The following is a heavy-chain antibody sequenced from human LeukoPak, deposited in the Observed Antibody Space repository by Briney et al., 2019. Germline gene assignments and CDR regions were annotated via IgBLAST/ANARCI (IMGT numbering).Heavy chain of an antibody. J-gene: IGHJ3*02. D-gene: IGHD2-21*01. CDR1: GFDFSTYW. Sequence: VQPGGSLRLSCAVSGFDFSTYWMTWVRQAPGKGLEWVANIKRDGSVTNYVDSVKGRFTISRDNAKNSLFLQMSSLSAEDTAVYYCARDFSPHCGANCYLDAFDIWGPGTMVTVSS. CDR3: ARDFSPHCGANCYLDAFDI. CDR2: IKRDGSVT. V-gene: IGHV3-7*01.